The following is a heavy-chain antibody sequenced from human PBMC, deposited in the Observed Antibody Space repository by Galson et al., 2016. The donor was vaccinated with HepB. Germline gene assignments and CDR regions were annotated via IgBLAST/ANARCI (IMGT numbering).Heavy chain of an antibody. CDR3: ARDAGIVGAIYFDY. CDR2: IYHTGRT. J-gene: IGHJ4*02. CDR1: GGSISSGPYY. D-gene: IGHD1-26*01. Sequence: TLSLTCTVSGGSISSGPYYWGWIRQHPGKGLEWIGYIYHTGRTHYNPSLTSRLTISVDTSKNQFSLKLSSVTAADTAVYYCARDAGIVGAIYFDYWGQGTLVTVSS. V-gene: IGHV4-31*03.